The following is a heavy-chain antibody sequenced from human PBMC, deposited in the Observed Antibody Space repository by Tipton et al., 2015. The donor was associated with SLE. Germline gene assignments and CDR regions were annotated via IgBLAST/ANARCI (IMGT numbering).Heavy chain of an antibody. CDR3: ARGVEARGDSSSFDAFDI. D-gene: IGHD6-13*01. J-gene: IGHJ3*02. Sequence: SLRLSCAASGFTFSSYSMNWVRQAPGKGLEWVSYISSSSSTIYYADSVKGRFTISRDNAKNSLYLQMNSLRAEDTAVYYCARGVEARGDSSSFDAFDIWGQGTMVTVSS. CDR1: GFTFSSYS. V-gene: IGHV3-48*01. CDR2: ISSSSSTI.